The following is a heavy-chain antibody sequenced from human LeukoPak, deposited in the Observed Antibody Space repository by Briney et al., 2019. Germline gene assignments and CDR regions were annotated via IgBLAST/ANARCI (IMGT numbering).Heavy chain of an antibody. J-gene: IGHJ4*02. Sequence: PGGSLRLSCAASGFTFSSYAMSWVRQAPGKGLEWVSGISGSGGSTYSADSVKGRFTISRDNSKNTLYLRMNSVRVDDTALYYCAKEGGYFDWPFTFDYWGQGSLVTVSS. CDR3: AKEGGYFDWPFTFDY. CDR2: ISGSGGST. D-gene: IGHD3-9*01. CDR1: GFTFSSYA. V-gene: IGHV3-23*01.